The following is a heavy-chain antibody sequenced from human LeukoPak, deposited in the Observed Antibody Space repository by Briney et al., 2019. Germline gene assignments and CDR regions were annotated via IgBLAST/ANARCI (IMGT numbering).Heavy chain of an antibody. Sequence: GGSLRLSCAVSGFIFSDFSMSWVRQAPGKGLEWVAKMNEYGSEIFYVDSVKGRFTISRDNSKNTLYLQMNSLRVEDTAVYYCAQGHSHTAMYFWGQGTLVTVSS. CDR1: GFIFSDFS. CDR3: AQGHSHTAMYF. D-gene: IGHD5-18*01. CDR2: MNEYGSEI. J-gene: IGHJ4*02. V-gene: IGHV3-7*01.